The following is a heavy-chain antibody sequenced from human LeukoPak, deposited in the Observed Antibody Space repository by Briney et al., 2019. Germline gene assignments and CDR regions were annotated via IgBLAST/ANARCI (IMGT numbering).Heavy chain of an antibody. V-gene: IGHV3-64*04. CDR1: GFTFSDFA. D-gene: IGHD6-13*01. CDR2: ISSNGISP. J-gene: IGHJ4*02. CDR3: AKRVSEQLVRDYFDY. Sequence: GGSLRLSCAASGFTFSDFAMHWLRQAPGKGLEYVSTISSNGISPYYANSVKGRFTISRDNSKNTLYLQMNSLRAEDTAVYYCAKRVSEQLVRDYFDYWGQGTLVTVSS.